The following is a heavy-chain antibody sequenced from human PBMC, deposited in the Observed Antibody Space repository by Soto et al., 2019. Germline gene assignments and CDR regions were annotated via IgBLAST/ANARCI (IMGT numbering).Heavy chain of an antibody. Sequence: EVQLVESGGGLVKPGGSLRLSCAASGLTFSSYSMNWVLQAPGKGLEWVSYISSSSSYIYYADSVKRRFTISRDNAKNSLYLQMNSLRAEDTAVYYCARPWGHYYNYYYMDVWGKGTTVTVSS. CDR1: GLTFSSYS. V-gene: IGHV3-21*01. D-gene: IGHD7-27*01. CDR3: ARPWGHYYNYYYMDV. CDR2: ISSSSSYI. J-gene: IGHJ6*03.